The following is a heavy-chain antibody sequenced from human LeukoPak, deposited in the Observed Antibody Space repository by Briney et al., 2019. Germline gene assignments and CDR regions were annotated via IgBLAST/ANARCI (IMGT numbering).Heavy chain of an antibody. CDR1: GFTFSSYA. V-gene: IGHV3-30-3*01. CDR3: VRDNPRCCGVVPANIDDY. Sequence: HPGGSLRLSCAASGFTFSSYAMHWVRQAPGKGLEWVAVISYDGSNKYYADSVKGRFTISRDNVKNSLYLQMNSLRAEDTAVYYCVRDNPRCCGVVPANIDDYWGQGTLVTVSS. CDR2: ISYDGSNK. J-gene: IGHJ4*02. D-gene: IGHD2-15*01.